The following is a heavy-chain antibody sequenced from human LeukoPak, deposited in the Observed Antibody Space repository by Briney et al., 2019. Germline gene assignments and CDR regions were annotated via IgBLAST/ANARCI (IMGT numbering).Heavy chain of an antibody. J-gene: IGHJ4*02. CDR3: ARQRGGYVDY. CDR2: IYYSGNT. V-gene: IGHV4-59*08. CDR1: GGSMTYYY. Sequence: SETLSLTCTVSGGSMTYYYWTWIRQPPGKGREWIGYIYYSGNTNYNPSLKSRVTISVDTSKNQFSLMLGSVTAADTAVFYCARQRGGYVDYWGQGTLVTVSS. D-gene: IGHD2-15*01.